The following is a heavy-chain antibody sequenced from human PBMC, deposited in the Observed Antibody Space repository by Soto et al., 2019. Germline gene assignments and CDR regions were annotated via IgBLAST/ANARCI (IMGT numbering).Heavy chain of an antibody. CDR3: AKNPGYYYDSTGYHLAY. V-gene: IGHV3-23*01. CDR1: EFTFSNYA. Sequence: PGGSLRLSCAASEFTFSNYAMSWVRQAPGKGLEWVSAISYGGGTTYYADSVKGRFTISRDNSKNTLYLQMNSLRAEDTAVYYCAKNPGYYYDSTGYHLAYWGQGTLVTVSS. J-gene: IGHJ4*02. D-gene: IGHD3-22*01. CDR2: ISYGGGTT.